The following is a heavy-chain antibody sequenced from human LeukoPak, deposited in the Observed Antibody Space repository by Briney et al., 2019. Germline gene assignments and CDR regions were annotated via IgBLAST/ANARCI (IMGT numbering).Heavy chain of an antibody. CDR2: IIPILGIA. CDR3: ARGPVVTSLQH. J-gene: IGHJ1*01. Sequence: ASVKVSCKASGGTFSSYAISWVRQAPGQGLEWMGRIIPILGIANYAQKLQGGVTITADKSTSTAYMELSSLRSEDTAVYYCARGPVVTSLQHWGQGTLVTVSS. D-gene: IGHD4-23*01. V-gene: IGHV1-69*04. CDR1: GGTFSSYA.